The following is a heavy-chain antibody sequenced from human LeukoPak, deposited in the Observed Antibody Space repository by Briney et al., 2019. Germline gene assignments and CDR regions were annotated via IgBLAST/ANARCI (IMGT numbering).Heavy chain of an antibody. V-gene: IGHV1-24*01. J-gene: IGHJ4*02. CDR2: FDPEDGET. D-gene: IGHD3-22*01. CDR3: ATGQYYYDSSGYFH. CDR1: GYTLTELS. Sequence: ASVKVSCKVSGYTLTELSMHWVRQAPGKGLEWMGGFDPEDGETICAQKFQGRVTMTEDTSTDTAYMELSSLRSEDTAVHYCATGQYYYDSSGYFHWGQGTLVTVSS.